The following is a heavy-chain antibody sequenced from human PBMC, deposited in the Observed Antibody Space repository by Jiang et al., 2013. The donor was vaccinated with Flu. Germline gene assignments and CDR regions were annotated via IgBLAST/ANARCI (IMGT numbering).Heavy chain of an antibody. CDR2: INPRDGTT. J-gene: IGHJ6*02. Sequence: QLVESGAEVKKPGASVKVSCKASGYSFTSYFMHWVRQAPGQGLEWMGRINPRDGTTIYAQKFQGRVTMTRDTSTSTVYMELSSLVYEDTAVYYCARARVVNIWNDVGYYYDMDVWGQGTTVTVSS. CDR1: GYSFTSYF. CDR3: ARARVVNIWNDVGYYYDMDV. V-gene: IGHV1-46*03. D-gene: IGHD1-1*01.